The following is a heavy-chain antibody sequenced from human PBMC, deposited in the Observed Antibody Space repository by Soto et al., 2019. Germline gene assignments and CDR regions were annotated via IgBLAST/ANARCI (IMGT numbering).Heavy chain of an antibody. V-gene: IGHV3-30*02. Sequence: GGSLRLSCAPSGFTFSNYGMHWVRQAPGKGLEWVALLPNDGSNKYYADSMKGRFTISRDNSKNTLYLQMNSLRVEDTAVYYCARDQYSNGMDVWGQGTTVTVSS. J-gene: IGHJ6*02. D-gene: IGHD5-18*01. CDR3: ARDQYSNGMDV. CDR2: LPNDGSNK. CDR1: GFTFSNYG.